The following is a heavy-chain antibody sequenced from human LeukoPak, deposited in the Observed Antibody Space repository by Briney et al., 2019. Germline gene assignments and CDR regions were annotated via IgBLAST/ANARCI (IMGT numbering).Heavy chain of an antibody. CDR3: ACAQGGYDDDWFDP. D-gene: IGHD5-12*01. J-gene: IGHJ5*02. Sequence: GGSLRLSCAASGFTVSSNYMSWVRQAPGKGLEWVSVIYSGGSTYYADSVKGRFTISRDNSKNTLYLQMNSLRAEDTAVYYCACAQGGYDDDWFDPWGQGTLVTVSS. CDR1: GFTVSSNY. CDR2: IYSGGST. V-gene: IGHV3-66*01.